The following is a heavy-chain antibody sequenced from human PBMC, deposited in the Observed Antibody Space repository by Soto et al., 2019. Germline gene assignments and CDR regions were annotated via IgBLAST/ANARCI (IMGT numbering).Heavy chain of an antibody. V-gene: IGHV6-1*01. J-gene: IGHJ6*02. CDR2: TYYRSKWYN. CDR3: ARGVVVAATGYYYCGMDV. D-gene: IGHD2-15*01. Sequence: PSQTLSLTCAISGDSVSSDSAALNLIMQSPSRGLEWLGRTYYRSKWYNDYAVSVKSRITINPDTSKNQFSLQLNSVTPEDTAVYYCARGVVVAATGYYYCGMDVWGQGTTVTSP. CDR1: GDSVSSDSAA.